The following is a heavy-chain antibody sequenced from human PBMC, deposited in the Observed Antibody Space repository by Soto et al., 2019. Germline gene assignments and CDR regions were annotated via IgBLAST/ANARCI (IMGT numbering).Heavy chain of an antibody. J-gene: IGHJ4*02. D-gene: IGHD1-26*01. CDR2: INGRSNYK. CDR3: VREDGLVGSNSAFDY. V-gene: IGHV3-21*02. CDR1: GFSFSTYN. Sequence: EVQVVESGGGLVKPGGSLRLSCATSGFSFSTYNMNWVRQAPGKGLEWVSSINGRSNYKYYTDSVKGRFAISRDNPKNSLYLLMDSLRVEDTAVYYCVREDGLVGSNSAFDYWGQVTLVTVSS.